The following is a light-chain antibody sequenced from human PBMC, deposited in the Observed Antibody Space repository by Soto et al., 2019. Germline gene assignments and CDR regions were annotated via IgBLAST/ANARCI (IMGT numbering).Light chain of an antibody. J-gene: IGLJ1*01. V-gene: IGLV2-14*01. CDR1: SSDVGGYNY. Sequence: QSALTQPASVSGSPGQSITISCTGTSSDVGGYNYVSWYQQHPGKAPKLMIYEVSNRPSGVSDRFSGSKSGNTASLTISGLQAEDEADYYCSSYTSSSTLRVFGTGPKLTVL. CDR2: EVS. CDR3: SSYTSSSTLRV.